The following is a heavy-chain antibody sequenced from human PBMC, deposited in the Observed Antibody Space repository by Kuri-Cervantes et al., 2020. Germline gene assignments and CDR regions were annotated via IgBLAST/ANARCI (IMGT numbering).Heavy chain of an antibody. Sequence: GGSLRLSCAASGFALSSYSMNWVRQAPGKGLEWISYISSSSRTIYYADSVKGRFTISRDNAKNSLYLQMNSLRAEDTAVYYCARDRVSSLDYWGQGTLVTVSS. CDR2: ISSSSRTI. V-gene: IGHV3-48*01. J-gene: IGHJ4*02. CDR3: ARDRVSSLDY. D-gene: IGHD6-6*01. CDR1: GFALSSYS.